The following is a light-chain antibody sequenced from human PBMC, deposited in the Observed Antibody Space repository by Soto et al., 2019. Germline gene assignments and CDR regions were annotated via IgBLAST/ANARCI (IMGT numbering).Light chain of an antibody. CDR1: QSVSSTY. CDR3: QQYKNWPAIT. V-gene: IGKV3D-15*01. CDR2: DAS. Sequence: EIVLTQSPGTLSLSPGERATLSCRASQSVSSTYVAWYQQKSGQAPRLLIYDASNRATGIPARFSGSGSGTEFTLTISSLQSEDFAVYYCQQYKNWPAITFGQGTRLEIK. J-gene: IGKJ5*01.